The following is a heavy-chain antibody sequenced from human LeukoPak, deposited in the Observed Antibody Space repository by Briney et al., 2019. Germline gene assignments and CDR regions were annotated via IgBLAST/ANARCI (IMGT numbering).Heavy chain of an antibody. CDR3: ARASGSFDY. Sequence: GGSLRLSCAASGFTFSTYGLHWVRQAPGKGLEWVAVIWSDGSNKYYAGSVKGRFTISRDNSKNTMYLQMNSLRAEDSAVYYCARASGSFDYWGQGTLVTVSS. J-gene: IGHJ4*02. V-gene: IGHV3-33*01. D-gene: IGHD1-26*01. CDR2: IWSDGSNK. CDR1: GFTFSTYG.